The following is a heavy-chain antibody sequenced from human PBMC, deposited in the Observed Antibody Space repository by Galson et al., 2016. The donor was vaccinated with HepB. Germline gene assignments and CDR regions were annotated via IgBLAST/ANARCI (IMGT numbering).Heavy chain of an antibody. Sequence: TLSLTCTVSGGSIYTADYYWSWIRQPPGKALEWLALIDWEDNKYYRPSLETRLAISKDTSKNQVILTLTNVDPVDTATYYCARTRGEDYSYGYQGLDYWGQGTLVTVSS. CDR3: ARTRGEDYSYGYQGLDY. CDR2: IDWEDNK. CDR1: GGSIYTADYY. J-gene: IGHJ4*02. D-gene: IGHD5-18*01. V-gene: IGHV2-70*13.